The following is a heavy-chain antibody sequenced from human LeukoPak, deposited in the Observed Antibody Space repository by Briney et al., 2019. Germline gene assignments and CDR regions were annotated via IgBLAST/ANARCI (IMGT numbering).Heavy chain of an antibody. Sequence: SETLSLTCTVSGYSIHSDYYWGWIRQPPGKGLEWIGNIYHTGNTYYNPSLKSRVTISLDTSKNQFSLKLSSVTAADTAVYYCAREGSVTMVRGVTLYDFDYWGQGTLVTVSS. CDR2: IYHTGNT. CDR3: AREGSVTMVRGVTLYDFDY. J-gene: IGHJ4*02. CDR1: GYSIHSDYY. V-gene: IGHV4-38-2*02. D-gene: IGHD3-10*01.